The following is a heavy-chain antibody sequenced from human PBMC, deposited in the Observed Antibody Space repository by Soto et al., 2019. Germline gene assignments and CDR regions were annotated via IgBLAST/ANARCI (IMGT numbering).Heavy chain of an antibody. CDR3: ARDRYSSSPELDY. J-gene: IGHJ4*02. CDR1: VASVSSYY. D-gene: IGHD3-22*01. CDR2: IYYNGDT. Sequence: SETLSLTCAVSVASVSSYYWRLIRQPPGKGLEWIGYIYYNGDTKYNPSLKRRVTISLDTSKNQFSLKLNSVTAADTAVYFCARDRYSSSPELDYWVQGTRLTVSS. V-gene: IGHV4-59*02.